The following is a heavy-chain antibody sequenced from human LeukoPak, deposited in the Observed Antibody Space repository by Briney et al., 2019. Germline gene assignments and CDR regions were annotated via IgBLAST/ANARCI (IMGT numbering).Heavy chain of an antibody. Sequence: TGGSLRLSCSASGFIFSSYSMHWVRQAPGKGLDYVSAINSNGGDTYYADSVKGRFTVSRDNSKNTLYLQMSSLRAEDTAIYYCVRVFGSGSGKYYADYWGQGTLVTVSS. J-gene: IGHJ4*02. D-gene: IGHD3-10*01. V-gene: IGHV3-64D*06. CDR1: GFIFSSYS. CDR2: INSNGGDT. CDR3: VRVFGSGSGKYYADY.